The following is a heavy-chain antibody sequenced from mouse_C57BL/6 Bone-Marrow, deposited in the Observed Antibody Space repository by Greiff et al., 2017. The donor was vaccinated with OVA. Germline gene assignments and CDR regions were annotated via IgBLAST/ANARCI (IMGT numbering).Heavy chain of an antibody. Sequence: QVHVKQSGTELVKPGASVKLSCKASGYTFTSYWMHWVKQRPGQGLEWIGNINPSNGGTNYNEKFKSKATLTVDKSSSTAYMQLSSLTSEDSAVYYCARWDYYYGSRRSYYFDYWGQGTTLTVSS. D-gene: IGHD1-1*01. J-gene: IGHJ2*01. V-gene: IGHV1-53*01. CDR1: GYTFTSYW. CDR3: ARWDYYYGSRRSYYFDY. CDR2: INPSNGGT.